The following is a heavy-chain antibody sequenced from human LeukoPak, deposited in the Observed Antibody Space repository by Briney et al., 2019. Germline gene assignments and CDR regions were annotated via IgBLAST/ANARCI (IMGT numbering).Heavy chain of an antibody. V-gene: IGHV4-59*12. Sequence: SETLSLTCIVSGDSISSDYWSWIRQPPGEALEWIGYIYYRGTTNYNPSLESRVTISVDRSKNQFSLKLSSVTAADTAVYYCARGDNWNYSYNWFDPWGQGTLVTVSS. CDR2: IYYRGTT. CDR3: ARGDNWNYSYNWFDP. D-gene: IGHD1-7*01. CDR1: GDSISSDY. J-gene: IGHJ5*02.